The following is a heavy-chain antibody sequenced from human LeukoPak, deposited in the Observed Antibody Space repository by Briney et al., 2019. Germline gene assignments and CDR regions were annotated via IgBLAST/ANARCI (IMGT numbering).Heavy chain of an antibody. V-gene: IGHV3-53*01. D-gene: IGHD3-10*01. CDR3: ARVGSGSGSYGSGNYYFDD. Sequence: PGGSLRLSCAASGFTVSFNYITWVRQAPGEGLEWVSLMYSGGNTYSAFSVKGLFTISRDESKNPLYLQMNSLRAEDTAVYYCARVGSGSGSYGSGNYYFDDWGPGTLVTVSS. CDR2: MYSGGNT. CDR1: GFTVSFNY. J-gene: IGHJ4*02.